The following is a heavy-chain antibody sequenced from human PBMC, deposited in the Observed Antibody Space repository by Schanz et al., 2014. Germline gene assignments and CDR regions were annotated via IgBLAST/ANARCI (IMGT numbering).Heavy chain of an antibody. Sequence: QVQLQESGPGLVKPSQTLSLTCAVSGGSISSGGYSWNWIRQPPGKGLEWIVYIYYSGSTYYNPSLKSRVTISVDTSKNRSALKLSSVTAADTAVYYCARGGRTTYNYYYGMDVWGQGTTVTVSS. V-gene: IGHV4-30-4*07. CDR2: IYYSGST. CDR3: ARGGRTTYNYYYGMDV. D-gene: IGHD1-1*01. CDR1: GGSISSGGYS. J-gene: IGHJ6*02.